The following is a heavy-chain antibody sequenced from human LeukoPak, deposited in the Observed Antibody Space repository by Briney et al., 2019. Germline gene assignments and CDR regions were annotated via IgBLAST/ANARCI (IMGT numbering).Heavy chain of an antibody. CDR2: INHSGST. D-gene: IGHD3-16*01. V-gene: IGHV4-34*01. J-gene: IGHJ4*02. CDR1: GGSFSGYL. CDR3: ARGMITTRGSYFDY. Sequence: SETLSLTCAVSGGSFSGYLWNWIRQSPEKGLEWIGEINHSGSTNYNPSLKSRVTISVDTSKNQFSLKLSSVTAADTAVYYCARGMITTRGSYFDYWGQGTLVTVSS.